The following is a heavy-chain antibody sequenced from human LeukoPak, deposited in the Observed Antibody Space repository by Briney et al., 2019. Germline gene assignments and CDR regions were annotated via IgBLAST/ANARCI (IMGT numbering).Heavy chain of an antibody. CDR1: GYTFTGYY. CDR2: INPNSGGT. J-gene: IGHJ4*02. CDR3: ARDRFGEFNFDY. V-gene: IGHV1-2*06. D-gene: IGHD3-10*01. Sequence: ASVKVSCKASGYTFTGYYMHWVRQAPGQGLEWMGRINPNSGGTNYAQKFQARVTMTRDTSISTAYMELSRLRSDDTAVYYCARDRFGEFNFDYWGQGTLVTVSS.